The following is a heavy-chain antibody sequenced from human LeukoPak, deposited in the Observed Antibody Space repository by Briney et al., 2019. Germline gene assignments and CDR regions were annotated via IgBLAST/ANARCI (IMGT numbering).Heavy chain of an antibody. V-gene: IGHV3-23*01. D-gene: IGHD3-3*01. CDR1: GFTLSSYA. CDR2: IGSSGGNT. CDR3: AKARTYNDYDFWAFDI. Sequence: GGSLRLSCAASGFTLSSYAMNWVRQAPGKGLEWVSAIGSSGGNTYYADSVKGRFTISRDSSKNTLYLQMNSLRAEDTAVYYCAKARTYNDYDFWAFDIWGQGTMVTVSS. J-gene: IGHJ3*02.